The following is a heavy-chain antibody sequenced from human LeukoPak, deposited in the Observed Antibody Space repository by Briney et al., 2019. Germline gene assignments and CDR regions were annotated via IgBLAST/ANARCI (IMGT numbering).Heavy chain of an antibody. V-gene: IGHV3-23*01. CDR3: ARDLLGYNYHYMDV. J-gene: IGHJ6*03. D-gene: IGHD5-18*01. CDR2: ISGSGGST. CDR1: GFTFSSYA. Sequence: GGSLRLSCAASGFTFSSYAMSWVRQAPGKGLEWVSAISGSGGSTYYADSLKGRFTISRDNAKKSLYLEMNSLRAEDTAVYYCARDLLGYNYHYMDVWGKGTTVTISS.